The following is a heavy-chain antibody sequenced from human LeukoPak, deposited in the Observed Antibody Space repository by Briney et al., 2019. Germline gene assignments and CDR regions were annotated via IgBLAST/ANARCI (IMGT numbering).Heavy chain of an antibody. CDR3: ARGSSWGEFDY. J-gene: IGHJ4*02. V-gene: IGHV1-18*01. D-gene: IGHD6-13*01. CDR1: GYTFTSYG. CDR2: ISAYNGNT. Sequence: GASVKVSCKASGYTFTSYGIRWVRQAPGQGLEWMGWISAYNGNTNYAQKFQGRVTITADKSTSTAYMELSSLRSEDTAVYYCARGSSWGEFDYWGQGTLVTVSS.